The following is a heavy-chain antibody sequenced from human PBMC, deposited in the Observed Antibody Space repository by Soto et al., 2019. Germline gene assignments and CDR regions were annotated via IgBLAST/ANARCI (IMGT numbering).Heavy chain of an antibody. V-gene: IGHV3-30-3*01. J-gene: IGHJ4*02. Sequence: GGSLRLSYAASGFTFSSYAMHWVRQAPGKGLEWVAVISYDGSNKYYADSVKGRFTISRDNSKNTLYLQMNSLRAEDTAVYYCARDSGFLEWLPPGYYFDYWGQGTLVTVSS. CDR3: ARDSGFLEWLPPGYYFDY. CDR1: GFTFSSYA. D-gene: IGHD3-3*01. CDR2: ISYDGSNK.